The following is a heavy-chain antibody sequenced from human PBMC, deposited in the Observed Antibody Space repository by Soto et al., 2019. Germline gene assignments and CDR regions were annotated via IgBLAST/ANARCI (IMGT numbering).Heavy chain of an antibody. CDR1: GYTFTSYA. Sequence: ASVKVSCKASGYTFTSYAMHWVRQAPGQRLEWMGWINAGNGNTKYSQKFQGRVTITRDTSASTAYMELSSLRSEDTAVYYCAREGSSYYYYGMDVWGQGTKVTVSS. D-gene: IGHD3-10*01. CDR2: INAGNGNT. V-gene: IGHV1-3*01. CDR3: AREGSSYYYYGMDV. J-gene: IGHJ6*02.